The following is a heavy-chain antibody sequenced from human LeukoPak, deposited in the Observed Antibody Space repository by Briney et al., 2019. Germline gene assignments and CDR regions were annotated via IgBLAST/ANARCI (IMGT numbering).Heavy chain of an antibody. CDR2: MNPNSGNT. CDR1: GYTFTSYD. Sequence: ASVKVSCKASGYTFTSYDINWVRQATGQGLEWMGWMNPNSGNTGYAQKFQGRVTMTRNTSISTAYMELSSLRSEDTAVYYCARASKVGGAFDIWGQGTMVTVSS. D-gene: IGHD1-26*01. J-gene: IGHJ3*02. CDR3: ARASKVGGAFDI. V-gene: IGHV1-8*01.